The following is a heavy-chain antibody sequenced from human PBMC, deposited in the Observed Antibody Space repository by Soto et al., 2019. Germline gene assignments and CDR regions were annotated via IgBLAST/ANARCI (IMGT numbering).Heavy chain of an antibody. J-gene: IGHJ4*02. D-gene: IGHD2-2*01. CDR3: ARARRYCSSTSCHPTTTLAY. V-gene: IGHV1-2*02. CDR1: GYTFTGYY. CDR2: INPNSGGT. Sequence: ASVKVSCKASGYTFTGYYMHWVRQAPGQGLEWMGWINPNSGGTNYAQKFQGRVTMTRDTSISTAYMELSRLRSDDTAVYYCARARRYCSSTSCHPTTTLAYWGQGTLVTVSS.